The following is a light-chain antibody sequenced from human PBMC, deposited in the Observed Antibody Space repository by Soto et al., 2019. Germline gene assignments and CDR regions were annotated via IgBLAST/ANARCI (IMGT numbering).Light chain of an antibody. Sequence: DIVMTQSPLSLPVTPGEPASISCKSSQSLLHSDGRTYLYWYLQRPGQSPQLLIYEVSKGFSGVPDRFSGSGSGTDFTLKISRVEAEDVGVYYCMQTIQLPITFGQGTRLEIK. CDR2: EVS. CDR1: QSLLHSDGRTY. V-gene: IGKV2D-29*02. J-gene: IGKJ5*01. CDR3: MQTIQLPIT.